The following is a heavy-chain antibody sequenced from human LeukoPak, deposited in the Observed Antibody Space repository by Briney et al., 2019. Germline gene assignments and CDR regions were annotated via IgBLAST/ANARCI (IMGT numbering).Heavy chain of an antibody. D-gene: IGHD3-9*01. CDR3: ARDQSIRYFDWLSEIFDY. CDR1: GGSFSGYY. J-gene: IGHJ4*02. CDR2: INHSGGT. V-gene: IGHV4-34*01. Sequence: SETLSLTCAVYGGSFSGYYWSWIRQPPGKGLEWIGEINHSGGTNYNPSLKSRVTISVDTSKNQFSLKLSSVTAADTAVYYCARDQSIRYFDWLSEIFDYWGQGTLVTVSS.